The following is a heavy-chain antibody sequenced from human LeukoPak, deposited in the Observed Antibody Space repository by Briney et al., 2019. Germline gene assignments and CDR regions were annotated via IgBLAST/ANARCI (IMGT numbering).Heavy chain of an antibody. V-gene: IGHV3-23*01. D-gene: IGHD2/OR15-2a*01. CDR1: GLSFSSYA. Sequence: PGGSLRLSCAASGLSFSSYAMSWVRQAPGKGLEWVSFISGSSDLTTYADSVKGRFTISRDNSKNALFLQMKSLRAEDTAVYYCVKEGFYFFDNWGPGILVTVSS. CDR2: ISGSSDLT. J-gene: IGHJ4*02. CDR3: VKEGFYFFDN.